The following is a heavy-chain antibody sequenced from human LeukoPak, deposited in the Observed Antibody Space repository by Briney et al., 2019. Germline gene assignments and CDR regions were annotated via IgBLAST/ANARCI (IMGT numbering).Heavy chain of an antibody. CDR1: GFTFSSYN. V-gene: IGHV3-21*01. CDR3: VRDSPITMVRGVSFSFDY. Sequence: GSLRLSCAAFGFTFSSYNMNWVRQPLGKGLEWVSSITSSSSYIHYADSVKAGFTISRDNAKNSLYLQMTSLRAEDTAVYYCVRDSPITMVRGVSFSFDYWGQGTLVTVSS. J-gene: IGHJ4*02. CDR2: ITSSSSYI. D-gene: IGHD3-10*01.